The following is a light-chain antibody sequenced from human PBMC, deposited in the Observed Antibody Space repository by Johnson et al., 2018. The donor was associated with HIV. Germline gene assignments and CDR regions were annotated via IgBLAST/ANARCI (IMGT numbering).Light chain of an antibody. CDR2: DNK. CDR1: SCDIGNNY. V-gene: IGLV1-51*01. CDR3: GTWDSSLSAGV. J-gene: IGLJ1*01. Sequence: QSVLTQPPSVSAAPGQKVSISCSGNSCDIGNNYVSSHQQLPGTAPKLLIYDNKKRPSGIPDRFSGSKSGTSATLGITGLQTGDEADYYCGTWDSSLSAGVFGTGTKVTVL.